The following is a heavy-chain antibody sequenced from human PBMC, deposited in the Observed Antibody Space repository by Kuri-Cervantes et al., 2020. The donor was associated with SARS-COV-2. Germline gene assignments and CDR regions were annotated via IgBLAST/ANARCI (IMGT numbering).Heavy chain of an antibody. D-gene: IGHD3-10*01. CDR2: IYYSGSA. V-gene: IGHV4-61*08. Sequence: GSLRLSCTVSGGSLSSGDYYWTWVRQPPGKGLEWIGNIYYSGSASYNPSLKSRLTMSLDMSKSQFSLKLNSVTAADTAVYYCASGSGSYPNWFDPWGQGTLVTVSS. CDR1: GGSLSSGDYY. J-gene: IGHJ5*02. CDR3: ASGSGSYPNWFDP.